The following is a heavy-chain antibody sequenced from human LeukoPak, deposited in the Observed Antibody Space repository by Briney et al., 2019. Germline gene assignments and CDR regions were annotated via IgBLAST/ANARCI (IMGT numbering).Heavy chain of an antibody. D-gene: IGHD3-10*01. CDR1: GGSISSYY. J-gene: IGHJ4*02. CDR2: IYYSGST. V-gene: IGHV4-59*08. Sequence: PSETLSLTCTVSGGSISSYYWNWIRQPPGKGLEWIGYIYYSGSTNYNPSPKSRVTISLDTSKNQFSLKLSSVTAADTAVYYCARQTGYGLVSFDFWGQGTLVTVSS. CDR3: ARQTGYGLVSFDF.